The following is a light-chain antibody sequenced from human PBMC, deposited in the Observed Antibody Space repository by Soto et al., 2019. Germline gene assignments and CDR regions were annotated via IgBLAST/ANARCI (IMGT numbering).Light chain of an antibody. CDR3: MQGTHWPIT. CDR1: QSLVHSDGIAY. V-gene: IGKV2-30*02. J-gene: IGKJ5*01. CDR2: KVS. Sequence: DVVMTQSPLSLRVSLVQPASICCSSNQSLVHSDGIAYFSWFQQRPGRSPRRLIYKVSNRDSGVPARFSGSGSGTDFALKISRVEAEDVGVYYCMQGTHWPITFGQGTRLEIK.